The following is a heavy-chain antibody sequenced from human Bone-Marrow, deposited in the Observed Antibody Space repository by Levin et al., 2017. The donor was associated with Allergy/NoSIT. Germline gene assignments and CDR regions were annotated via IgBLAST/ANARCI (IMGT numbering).Heavy chain of an antibody. CDR1: GFTFSSYS. CDR2: ISGSGGST. D-gene: IGHD3-22*01. V-gene: IGHV3-23*01. J-gene: IGHJ4*02. Sequence: GGSLRLSCAASGFTFSSYSMTWVRQAPGKGLEWVSYISGSGGSTNYADFVKGRVTVSRDNSKNTLYLQMNSLRVEDTAIDYCARRDFYETSGYNDYWGQGSLVTVSS. CDR3: ARRDFYETSGYNDY.